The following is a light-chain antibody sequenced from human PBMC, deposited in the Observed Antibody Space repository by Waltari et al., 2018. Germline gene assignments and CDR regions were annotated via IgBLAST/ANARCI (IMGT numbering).Light chain of an antibody. CDR3: AVWDDSLGGV. Sequence: QSVLTQPPSVSGTPGQRVTISCSGSNSNIGGNFVNWYQQLPGKAPKLLIYNENQGPSRVPDRFSASKSGTSAALAITGLQSEDEADCYCAVWDDSLGGVFGGGTKLTVL. CDR2: NEN. V-gene: IGLV1-44*01. J-gene: IGLJ3*02. CDR1: NSNIGGNF.